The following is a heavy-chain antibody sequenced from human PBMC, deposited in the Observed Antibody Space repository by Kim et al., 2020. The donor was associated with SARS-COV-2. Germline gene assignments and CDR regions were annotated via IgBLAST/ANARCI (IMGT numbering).Heavy chain of an antibody. CDR2: INPSGEST. CDR1: GYTFSSYY. J-gene: IGHJ4*02. CDR3: AREPTGVQGSTRFDS. D-gene: IGHD3-10*01. V-gene: IGHV1-46*01. Sequence: ASVKVSCKASGYTFSSYYMHWVRQAPGQGLEWMGIINPSGESTSYAQKFQGRLTMTRDTSTSTLYMELSSPRSEDTAVYYCAREPTGVQGSTRFDSWGQGTLVTVSS.